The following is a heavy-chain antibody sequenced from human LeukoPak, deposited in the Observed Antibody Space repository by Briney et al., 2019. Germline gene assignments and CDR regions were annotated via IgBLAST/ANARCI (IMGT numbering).Heavy chain of an antibody. D-gene: IGHD2-8*01. J-gene: IGHJ4*02. CDR3: TKDRYCTTPNCPLDY. CDR2: ISGDGGKT. V-gene: IGHV3-43*02. CDR1: GLTFDEYA. Sequence: GGSLRLSCADSGLTFDEYAMHWVRQAPGKGLEWVSLISGDGGKTYYADSVKGRFTISRDNSKNSLYLQMNSLRTEDTALYYCTKDRYCTTPNCPLDYWGQGTLVTVSS.